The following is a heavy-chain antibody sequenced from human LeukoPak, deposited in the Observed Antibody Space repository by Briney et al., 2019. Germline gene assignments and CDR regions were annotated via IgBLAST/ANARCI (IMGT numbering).Heavy chain of an antibody. D-gene: IGHD3-10*01. V-gene: IGHV3-48*04. CDR2: ISSSSSTI. CDR1: GFTFSSYS. CDR3: ARGSGGYVDY. J-gene: IGHJ4*02. Sequence: GGSLRLSCAASGFTFSSYSMNWVRQAPGKGLEWVSYISSSSSTIYYADSVKGRFTISRDNAKNSLYLQMNSLRAEDTAVYYCARGSGGYVDYWGQGTLVTVSS.